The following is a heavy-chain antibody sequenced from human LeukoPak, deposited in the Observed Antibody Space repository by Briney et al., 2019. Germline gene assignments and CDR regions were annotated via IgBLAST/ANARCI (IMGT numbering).Heavy chain of an antibody. D-gene: IGHD5-12*01. J-gene: IGHJ6*03. CDR3: ARGPPSGYGLYYYYYMDV. V-gene: IGHV3-21*01. CDR2: ISSSSSYI. CDR1: GFTFSSYS. Sequence: PGGSLRLSCAASGFTFSSYSMNWVRQAPGKGLEWVSSISSSSSYIYYADSVKGRFTISRDNAKNSLYLQMNSLRAEDTAVYYCARGPPSGYGLYYYYYMDVWGKGTTVTVSS.